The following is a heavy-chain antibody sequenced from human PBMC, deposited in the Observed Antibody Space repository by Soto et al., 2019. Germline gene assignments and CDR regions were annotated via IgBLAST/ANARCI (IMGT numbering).Heavy chain of an antibody. Sequence: EVQLVESGGGLVKPGVSLRLSCAASGFTFSNAWMSWVRQAPGKGLEWVGRIKSKTDGGTTDYAAPVKGRFTISRDDSKNTLYLQMNSLKTEDTAVYYCTTRGATWAYYYYYMDVWGKGTTVTVSS. D-gene: IGHD7-27*01. V-gene: IGHV3-15*01. CDR3: TTRGATWAYYYYYMDV. CDR1: GFTFSNAW. CDR2: IKSKTDGGTT. J-gene: IGHJ6*03.